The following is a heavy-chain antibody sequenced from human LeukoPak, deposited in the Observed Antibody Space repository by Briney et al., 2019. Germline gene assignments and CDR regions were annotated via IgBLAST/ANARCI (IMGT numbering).Heavy chain of an antibody. CDR2: VDSSGDST. CDR1: GFTFNNYA. J-gene: IGHJ4*02. V-gene: IGHV3-23*01. CDR3: AKWYYYDSSGYV. Sequence: GGSLRLSCRASGFTFNNYAMSWVRQAPGKGLEWVSAVDSSGDSTYYADSVKGRFTISRDNSKNTLSLQMNSPRAEDTAVYYCAKWYYYDSSGYVWGQGTLVTVSS. D-gene: IGHD3-22*01.